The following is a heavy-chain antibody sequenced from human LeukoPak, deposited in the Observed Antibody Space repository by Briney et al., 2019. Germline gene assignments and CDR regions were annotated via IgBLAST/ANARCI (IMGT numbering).Heavy chain of an antibody. Sequence: GGSLRLSCAASGFTFSTYWMSWVRQAPGKGLEWVADIKEDGSRKHYVDSVKGRFTISRDNAKSSLYLQMNNLRAEDTAVYYCARSPLRRSDSWGQGTLVIVSS. D-gene: IGHD1-14*01. CDR2: IKEDGSRK. V-gene: IGHV3-7*01. CDR1: GFTFSTYW. J-gene: IGHJ4*02. CDR3: ARSPLRRSDS.